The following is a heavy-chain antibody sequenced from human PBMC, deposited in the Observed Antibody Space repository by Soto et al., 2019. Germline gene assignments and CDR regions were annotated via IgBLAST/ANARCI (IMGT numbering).Heavy chain of an antibody. J-gene: IGHJ6*02. CDR2: IIPMFGIG. CDR1: GGSFSKYG. Sequence: QVQLVQSGAEVKMPGSSVRVSCKASGGSFSKYGISWVRQAPGQGLEWMGGIIPMFGIGNYAEKFLGRVTITADESASTSHAELSTLRSEGSGVYVSASGYRQYYFYAMEVWGPGTTVTVSS. D-gene: IGHD5-12*01. CDR3: ASGYRQYYFYAMEV. V-gene: IGHV1-69*01.